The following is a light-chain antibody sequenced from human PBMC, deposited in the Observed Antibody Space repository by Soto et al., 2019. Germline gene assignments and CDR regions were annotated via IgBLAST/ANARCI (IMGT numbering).Light chain of an antibody. CDR2: LGS. J-gene: IGKJ4*01. Sequence: DIVMTQSPLSLPVTPGEPASISCRSSQSLLHSDGYNYLDWYLQKPGQSPRLLIYLGSNRASGVPDRFSGSGSGTDFTLKISRVEAEDVGVYYCMQALPTRALTFGGGTKVEIK. CDR3: MQALPTRALT. V-gene: IGKV2-28*01. CDR1: QSLLHSDGYNY.